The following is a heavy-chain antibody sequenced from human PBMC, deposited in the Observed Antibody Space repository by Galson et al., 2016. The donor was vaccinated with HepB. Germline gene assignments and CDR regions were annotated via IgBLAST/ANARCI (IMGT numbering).Heavy chain of an antibody. CDR2: IYTSGST. CDR3: AREHQLLVAFDI. D-gene: IGHD2-2*01. V-gene: IGHV4-61*02. Sequence: TLSLTCTVSGGSINNGSYYWSWIRQPAGKGLEWIGRIYTSGSTNYNPSLKSRVTMSVDTSKSQFSLKLSSVTAADTAVYYCAREHQLLVAFDIWGQGTMVTVSS. J-gene: IGHJ3*02. CDR1: GGSINNGSYY.